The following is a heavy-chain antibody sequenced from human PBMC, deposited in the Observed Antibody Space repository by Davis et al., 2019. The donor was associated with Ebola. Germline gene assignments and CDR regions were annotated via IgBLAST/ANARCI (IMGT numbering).Heavy chain of an antibody. J-gene: IGHJ4*02. V-gene: IGHV5-10-1*01. D-gene: IGHD3-22*01. Sequence: GESLKISCKGSGYSFTSYWISWVRQLPGKGLEWMGRIDPSDSYTNYSPSFQGHVTISADKSISTAYLQWSSLKASDTAIYYCARQESLYGSIDYWGQGALVTVSS. CDR2: IDPSDSYT. CDR3: ARQESLYGSIDY. CDR1: GYSFTSYW.